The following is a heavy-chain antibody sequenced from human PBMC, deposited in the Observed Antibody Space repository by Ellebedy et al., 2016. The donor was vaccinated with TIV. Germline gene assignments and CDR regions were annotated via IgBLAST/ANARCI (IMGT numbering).Heavy chain of an antibody. CDR1: GGSISSSSYF. Sequence: MPSETLSLTCTVSGGSISSSSYFWGWIRQPPGKGLEWIGSIYYSGSTNYNPSLKSRVTISVDTSKKQFSLKLNSVTAADTAVYYCARDSGWQDIATTGSKGRWFDPWGQGTLVTVSS. V-gene: IGHV4-39*07. D-gene: IGHD6-13*01. J-gene: IGHJ5*02. CDR3: ARDSGWQDIATTGSKGRWFDP. CDR2: IYYSGST.